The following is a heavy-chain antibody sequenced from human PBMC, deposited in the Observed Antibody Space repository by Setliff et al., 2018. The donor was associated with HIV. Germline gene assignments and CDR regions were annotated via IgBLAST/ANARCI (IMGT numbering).Heavy chain of an antibody. Sequence: SVKVSCKASGGTFSNFAINWVRQAPGQGLEWMGGLPPVVRIPNYAQRFQGRLTITADEYTGTAYMELSSLRSEDTAVYYCAREVYSRAGGYYYGMDVWGQGTTVTVSS. V-gene: IGHV1-69*10. J-gene: IGHJ6*02. CDR1: GGTFSNFA. D-gene: IGHD6-13*01. CDR3: AREVYSRAGGYYYGMDV. CDR2: LPPVVRIP.